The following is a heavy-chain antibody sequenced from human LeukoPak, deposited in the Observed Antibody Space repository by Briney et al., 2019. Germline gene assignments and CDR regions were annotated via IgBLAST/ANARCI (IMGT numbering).Heavy chain of an antibody. J-gene: IGHJ4*02. Sequence: GGSLRLSCAASGFTFSSYWMHWVRQAPGKGLVWVSRINSDGSSTSYADSVKGRFTISRDNAKNSLYLQMNSLRAEDTAVYYCARDRFSVIAASGSDYWGQGTLVTVSS. V-gene: IGHV3-74*01. CDR1: GFTFSSYW. CDR2: INSDGSST. CDR3: ARDRFSVIAASGSDY. D-gene: IGHD6-13*01.